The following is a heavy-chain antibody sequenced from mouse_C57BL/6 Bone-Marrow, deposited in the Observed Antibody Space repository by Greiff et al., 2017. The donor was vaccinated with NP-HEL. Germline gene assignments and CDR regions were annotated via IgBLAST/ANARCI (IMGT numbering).Heavy chain of an antibody. V-gene: IGHV14-3*01. Sequence: VQLKESVAELVRPGASVKLSCTASGFNIKNTYMHWVKQRPEQGLEWIGRIDPANGNTKYAPKFQGKATITADTSSNTAYLQLSSLTSEDTAIYYCAPMDYGSSPYYFDYWGQGTTLTVSS. CDR3: APMDYGSSPYYFDY. D-gene: IGHD1-1*01. J-gene: IGHJ2*01. CDR1: GFNIKNTY. CDR2: IDPANGNT.